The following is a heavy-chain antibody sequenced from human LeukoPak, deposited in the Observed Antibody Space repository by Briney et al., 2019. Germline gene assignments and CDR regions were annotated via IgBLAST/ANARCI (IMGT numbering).Heavy chain of an antibody. V-gene: IGHV4-4*07. D-gene: IGHD3-10*01. J-gene: IGHJ4*02. CDR2: IYTSGST. CDR3: ARGSSDHSGKLDY. Sequence: PSETLSLTCTVSGGSISSYYWSWLRQPAGKGLEWIGRIYTSGSTNYNPSLMSRVTMSVDTSKNQFSLKLSSVTAADTAVYYCARGSSDHSGKLDYWGQGTLVTVPS. CDR1: GGSISSYY.